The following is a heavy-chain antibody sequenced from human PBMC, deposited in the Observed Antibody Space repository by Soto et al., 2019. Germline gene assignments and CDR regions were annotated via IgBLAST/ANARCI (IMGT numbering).Heavy chain of an antibody. Sequence: GESLKISCKGSGYSFAGYWITWVRQKPGKGLEWMGRIDPSDSQTYYSPSFRGHVTISVTKSITTVFLQWSSLRALDTAMYYCARQIYDSDTGPNFQYYFDSWGQGTPVTVSS. CDR1: GYSFAGYW. V-gene: IGHV5-10-1*01. CDR2: IDPSDSQT. CDR3: ARQIYDSDTGPNFQYYFDS. D-gene: IGHD3-22*01. J-gene: IGHJ4*02.